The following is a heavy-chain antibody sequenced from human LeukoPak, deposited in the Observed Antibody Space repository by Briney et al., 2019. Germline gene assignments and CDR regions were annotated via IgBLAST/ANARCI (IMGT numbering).Heavy chain of an antibody. V-gene: IGHV4-59*01. CDR2: IYYSGST. J-gene: IGHJ6*03. CDR3: ARGRSSWEQLTYYYYYMDV. CDR1: GGSISSYY. D-gene: IGHD1-26*01. Sequence: SETLSLTCTVSGGSISSYYWSWIRQPPGKGLEWIGYIYYSGSTNYNPSLKSRVTISVDTSKNQFSLKLSSVTAADTAVYYCARGRSSWEQLTYYYYYMDVWGKGTTVTVSS.